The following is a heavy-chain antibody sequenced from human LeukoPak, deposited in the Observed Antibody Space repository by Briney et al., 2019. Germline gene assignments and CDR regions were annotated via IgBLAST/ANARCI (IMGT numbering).Heavy chain of an antibody. J-gene: IGHJ4*01. V-gene: IGHV4-59*01. CDR1: GDSISTYH. CDR2: MQSSGNS. CDR3: ARDNRHSYGRYFAH. D-gene: IGHD5-18*01. Sequence: SETLSLTRSVSGDSISTYHWNWVRERPGKGLEWIGYMQSSGNSNYNPSLKSRVFISVDTSKNQFVLNLMSVTAADTAVYYCARDNRHSYGRYFAHWGQGMLVSVSS.